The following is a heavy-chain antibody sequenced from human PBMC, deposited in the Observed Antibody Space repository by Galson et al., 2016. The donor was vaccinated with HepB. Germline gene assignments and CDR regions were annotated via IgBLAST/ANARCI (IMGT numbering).Heavy chain of an antibody. D-gene: IGHD6-13*01. V-gene: IGHV5-51*01. CDR2: IYPGDSDT. CDR3: ARHSPRIAAALGAFDI. Sequence: QSGAEVKKPGESLKISCKGSGSSFTRYWIGWVRQMPGKGLEWMGIIYPGDSDTRYSPSFQGQVTISADKSISTVYLQWSSLKASDTAMYYCARHSPRIAAALGAFDIWGQGTMVTVSS. CDR1: GSSFTRYW. J-gene: IGHJ3*02.